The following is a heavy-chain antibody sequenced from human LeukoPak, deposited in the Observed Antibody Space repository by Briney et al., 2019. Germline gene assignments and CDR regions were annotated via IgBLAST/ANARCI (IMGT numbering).Heavy chain of an antibody. CDR2: ISYDGSNK. J-gene: IGHJ6*02. V-gene: IGHV3-30*09. Sequence: GGSLRLSCAASGFTFSSYAMHWVRQAPGKGLEWVAVISYDGSNKYYADSVKGRFVISRDSYKNILYLQMNSLRAEDTAVYYCARDYYDSSVYDYYYGLDVWGQGTTVTVSS. D-gene: IGHD3-22*01. CDR1: GFTFSSYA. CDR3: ARDYYDSSVYDYYYGLDV.